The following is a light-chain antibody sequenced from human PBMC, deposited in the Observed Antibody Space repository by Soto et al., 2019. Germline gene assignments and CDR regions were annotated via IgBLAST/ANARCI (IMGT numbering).Light chain of an antibody. CDR2: WAS. CDR3: QQYYSTPYT. V-gene: IGKV4-1*01. CDR1: QSVLYSSNKENY. Sequence: SPLSCWSSQSVLYSSNKENYLAWYQQKPGQPPKLLIYWASTRESGVPDRFSGSGSGTDFTLTISSLQAEDVAVYYCQQYYSTPYTFGQGTKLEI. J-gene: IGKJ2*01.